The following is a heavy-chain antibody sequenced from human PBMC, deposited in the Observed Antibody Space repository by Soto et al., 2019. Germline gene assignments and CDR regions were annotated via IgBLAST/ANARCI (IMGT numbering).Heavy chain of an antibody. J-gene: IGHJ4*02. V-gene: IGHV1-69*13. CDR2: IIPIFGTT. CDR1: GGTFSSFP. Sequence: GASVKVSCKASGGTFSSFPIAWVRQAPGQGLEWVGGIIPIFGTTEYAQNFRDRVTTYADESTSTAYMELSFLSFEDTAVYYCAMIEYSSGSDYWGQGTLVTVSS. D-gene: IGHD6-19*01. CDR3: AMIEYSSGSDY.